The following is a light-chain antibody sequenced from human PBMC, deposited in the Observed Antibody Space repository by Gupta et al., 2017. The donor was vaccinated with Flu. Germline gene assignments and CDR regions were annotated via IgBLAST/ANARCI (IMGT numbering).Light chain of an antibody. Sequence: PSSMSASVGDRVTITCRASQRISSYLHWYQQKPLIAPKLLIYAASRVKSRVPSRFSGSGSGTDFTLTISKRQPEDFATYYCQQSESTPGTFGQGTKVEIK. CDR2: AAS. J-gene: IGKJ1*01. CDR1: QRISSY. V-gene: IGKV1-39*01. CDR3: QQSESTPGT.